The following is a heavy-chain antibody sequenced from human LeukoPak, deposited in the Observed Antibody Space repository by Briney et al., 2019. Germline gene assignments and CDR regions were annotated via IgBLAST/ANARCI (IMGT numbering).Heavy chain of an antibody. D-gene: IGHD1-1*01. Sequence: GGSLRLSCAASGFTFSSYAMHWVRQAPGKGLEWVAVISYDGSNKYYADSVKGRFTISRDNSKNTLYLQMNSLRAEDTAVYYCARDHWIDYWGQGTLVTVSS. CDR3: ARDHWIDY. CDR1: GFTFSSYA. V-gene: IGHV3-30-3*01. J-gene: IGHJ4*02. CDR2: ISYDGSNK.